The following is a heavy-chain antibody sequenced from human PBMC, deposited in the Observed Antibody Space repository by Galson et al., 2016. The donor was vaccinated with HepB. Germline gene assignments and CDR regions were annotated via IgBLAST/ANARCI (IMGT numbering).Heavy chain of an antibody. Sequence: SVKVSCKASGYTFSSYDINWVRQAPGRGLEWMGWMNPKRGITDYAQKFQGRVLMTTNTSISTVYMELSSLRSEDTAVYYCARETGTGLLFDHWGQGTLVTVSS. J-gene: IGHJ4*02. V-gene: IGHV1-8*01. CDR2: MNPKRGIT. D-gene: IGHD2-8*02. CDR3: ARETGTGLLFDH. CDR1: GYTFSSYD.